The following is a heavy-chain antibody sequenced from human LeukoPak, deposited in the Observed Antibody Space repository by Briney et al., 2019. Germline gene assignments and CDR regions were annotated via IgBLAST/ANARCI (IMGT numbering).Heavy chain of an antibody. CDR2: MNPNSGNT. J-gene: IGHJ4*02. CDR1: GYTFTSYD. V-gene: IGHV1-8*01. CDR3: ARVLRGGGYFHSSTFRYFDY. D-gene: IGHD3-22*01. Sequence: ASVNVSCKASGYTFTSYDINWVRRATGQGLEWMGWMNPNSGNTGYARKFQGRVTMTRNTSISTAYMELSSLRSEDTAVYYCARVLRGGGYFHSSTFRYFDYWGQGTLVTVSS.